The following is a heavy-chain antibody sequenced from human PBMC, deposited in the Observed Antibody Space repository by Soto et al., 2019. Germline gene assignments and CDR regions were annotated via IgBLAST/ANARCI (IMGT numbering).Heavy chain of an antibody. V-gene: IGHV1-3*01. Sequence: ASVKVSCKASGYTFTSYAMHWVRQAPGQRLEWMGWINAGNGNTKYSQKFQGRVTITRDTSASTAYMELSSLRSEDTAVYYCARVASSSWLGEDYWGQGTLVIVSS. D-gene: IGHD6-13*01. CDR2: INAGNGNT. J-gene: IGHJ4*02. CDR1: GYTFTSYA. CDR3: ARVASSSWLGEDY.